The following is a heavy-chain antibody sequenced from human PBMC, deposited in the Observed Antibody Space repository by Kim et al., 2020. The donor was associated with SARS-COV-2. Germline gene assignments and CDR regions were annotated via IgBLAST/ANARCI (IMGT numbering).Heavy chain of an antibody. CDR1: GGSFSGYY. J-gene: IGHJ4*01. V-gene: IGHV4-34*01. CDR2: INHSGST. Sequence: SETLSLTCAVYGGSFSGYYWSWIRQPPGKGLEWIGEINHSGSTNYNPSLKSRVTISVDTSKNQFSLKLSSVTAADTAVYYCARGSTTIFGVAIKKIAFD. D-gene: IGHD3-3*01. CDR3: ARGSTTIFGVAIKKIAFD.